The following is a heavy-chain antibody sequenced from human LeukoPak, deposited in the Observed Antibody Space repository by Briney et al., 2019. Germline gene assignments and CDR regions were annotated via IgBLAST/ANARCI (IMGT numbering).Heavy chain of an antibody. CDR3: VRDRISYCSGGSCRFEYFQH. Sequence: GGSLRLSCAASGFSFSSYAMHWVRQAPGKGLEWVAVISYDGKNTYYTDSVKGRFTISRDNSKNTLYLQMNSLRSEDTAMYYCVRDRISYCSGGSCRFEYFQHWGQGTLVTVSS. CDR1: GFSFSSYA. V-gene: IGHV3-30*04. D-gene: IGHD2-15*01. CDR2: ISYDGKNT. J-gene: IGHJ1*01.